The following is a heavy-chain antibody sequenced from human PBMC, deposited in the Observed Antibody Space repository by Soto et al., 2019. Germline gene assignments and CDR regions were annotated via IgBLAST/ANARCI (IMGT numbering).Heavy chain of an antibody. CDR1: GFTFSSYA. Sequence: GGSLRLSCAASGFTFSSYAMSWVRQAPGKGLEWVSAISGSGGSTYYADSENGRFTIARDNSKNTLYRQKNSLTADAPAVYYCAKATSSICWCSITYNDSCGIDVWGQGTTVTVSS. D-gene: IGHD6-19*01. CDR2: ISGSGGST. V-gene: IGHV3-23*01. CDR3: AKATSSICWCSITYNDSCGIDV. J-gene: IGHJ6*02.